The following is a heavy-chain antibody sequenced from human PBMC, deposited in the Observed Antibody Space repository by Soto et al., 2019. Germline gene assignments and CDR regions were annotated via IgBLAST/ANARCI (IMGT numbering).Heavy chain of an antibody. V-gene: IGHV3-9*01. CDR1: GFTFDDYA. Sequence: EVQLVESGGGLVQPGRSLRLSCAASGFTFDDYAMHWVRQAPGKGLEWVSGLSWNGGSLGYADSVKGRFTISRDNAKNSLDPQMNSLRAEDTALYYCAKVMQSTVTMADYWGQGTLVTVSS. CDR2: LSWNGGSL. D-gene: IGHD4-17*01. J-gene: IGHJ4*02. CDR3: AKVMQSTVTMADY.